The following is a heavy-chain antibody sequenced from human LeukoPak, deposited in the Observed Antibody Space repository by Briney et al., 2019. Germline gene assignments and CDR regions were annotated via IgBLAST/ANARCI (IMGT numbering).Heavy chain of an antibody. D-gene: IGHD3-22*01. CDR3: ARDMPLHYYDSSGSFDY. V-gene: IGHV3-74*01. CDR2: VNSDGSVT. Sequence: GGSLRLSCTASGFTFSNYWMHWVRQAPGKGLVWVSRVNSDGSVTNYADSVKGRFTISRDNAKNTLYLQMNSLRAEDTAVYYCARDMPLHYYDSSGSFDYWGQGTLVTVSS. J-gene: IGHJ4*02. CDR1: GFTFSNYW.